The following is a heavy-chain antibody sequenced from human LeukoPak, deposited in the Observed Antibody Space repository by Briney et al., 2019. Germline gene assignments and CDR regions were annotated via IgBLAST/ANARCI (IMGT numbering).Heavy chain of an antibody. J-gene: IGHJ4*02. Sequence: GGSLRLSCAASGFTFSSYEMNWVRQAPGKVLEWVSYISSSGSTIYYADSVKGRFTISRDNSKNTLYLQMNSLRGEDTAVYYCAKEDGVEQQLVLYDYWGQGTLVTVSS. CDR1: GFTFSSYE. D-gene: IGHD6-13*01. CDR3: AKEDGVEQQLVLYDY. V-gene: IGHV3-48*03. CDR2: ISSSGSTI.